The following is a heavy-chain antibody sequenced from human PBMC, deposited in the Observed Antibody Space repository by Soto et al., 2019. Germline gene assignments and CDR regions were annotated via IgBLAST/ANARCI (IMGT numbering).Heavy chain of an antibody. CDR1: GFTVSSNY. CDR3: ARDGVTGDLWNAFDK. Sequence: GGSLRLSCAASGFTVSSNYMSWVRQAPGKGLEWVSVIYSGGSTYYADSVKGRFTISRENSKNTLYLQMNSLRSEDTAVYYCARDGVTGDLWNAFDKWGQGKMVTDSS. V-gene: IGHV3-53*01. CDR2: IYSGGST. J-gene: IGHJ3*02. D-gene: IGHD7-27*01.